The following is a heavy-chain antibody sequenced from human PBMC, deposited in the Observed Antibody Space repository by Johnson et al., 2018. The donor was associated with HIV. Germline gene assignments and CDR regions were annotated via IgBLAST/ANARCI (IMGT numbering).Heavy chain of an antibody. J-gene: IGHJ3*02. CDR3: ARGSYDFWSGYYTGHDAFDI. CDR1: GFTFSSYA. CDR2: ISSNGGST. D-gene: IGHD3-3*01. V-gene: IGHV3-64*01. Sequence: VQLVESGGGLVQPGGSLRLSCAASGFTFSSYAMHWVRQAPGKGLEYVSAISSNGGSTYYATSVKGRFTISRDNSKNTLYLQMNSLRAEDTAVYYCARGSYDFWSGYYTGHDAFDIWDQGTMVTVSS.